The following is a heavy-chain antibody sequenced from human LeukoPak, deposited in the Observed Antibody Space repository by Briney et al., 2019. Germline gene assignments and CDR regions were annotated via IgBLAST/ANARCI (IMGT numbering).Heavy chain of an antibody. Sequence: PGGSLRLSCAASGFTFSSYSMNWVRQAPGKRLEWVSAISGSGGSTNYVDSVKGRFTISRDNSKNTLYLQMNSLRAEDTALYYCAKDPRITKNYYYNYYMDVWGKGTTVTVSS. D-gene: IGHD3-3*01. CDR3: AKDPRITKNYYYNYYMDV. V-gene: IGHV3-23*01. CDR1: GFTFSSYS. CDR2: ISGSGGST. J-gene: IGHJ6*03.